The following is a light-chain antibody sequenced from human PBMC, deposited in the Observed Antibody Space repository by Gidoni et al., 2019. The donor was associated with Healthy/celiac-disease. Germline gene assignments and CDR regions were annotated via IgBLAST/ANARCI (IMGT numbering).Light chain of an antibody. CDR2: KAS. CDR3: QQYKSDST. V-gene: IGKV1-5*03. Sequence: DMQMTQSPSTLSASVGDRVTITCRASQSISSWLAWYQQKPGKAPKLLIYKASSLESGVPSRFSGSGSGIEFTLTISSLQPGDLATYYCQQYKSDSTFGQGTKVEIK. CDR1: QSISSW. J-gene: IGKJ1*01.